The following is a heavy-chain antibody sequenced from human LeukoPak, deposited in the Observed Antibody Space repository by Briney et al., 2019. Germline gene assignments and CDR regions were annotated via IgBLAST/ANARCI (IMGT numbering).Heavy chain of an antibody. J-gene: IGHJ5*02. CDR1: GYTFTGYY. CDR3: VRCRNKWSLTRSWQTSKYNWFDP. CDR2: INPNSGGT. V-gene: IGHV1-2*02. Sequence: ASVKVSCKASGYTFTGYYMHWVRQAPGQGLEWMGWINPNSGGTNYAQKFQGRVTMTRNTSISTAYMELSSLRSEDTAVYYCVRCRNKWSLTRSWQTSKYNWFDPWGQGTLVTVSS. D-gene: IGHD6-13*01.